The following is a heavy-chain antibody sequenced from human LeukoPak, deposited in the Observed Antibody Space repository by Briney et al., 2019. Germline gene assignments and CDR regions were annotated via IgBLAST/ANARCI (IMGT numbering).Heavy chain of an antibody. J-gene: IGHJ4*02. V-gene: IGHV1-69*05. D-gene: IGHD3-22*01. Sequence: GASVKVSCKASGYTFTGYYMHWVRQAPGQGLEWMGGIIPIFGTANYAQKFQGRVTINTDESTSTAYMELSSLRSEDTAVYYCARDDSSGSIPRDWGQGTLVTVSS. CDR3: ARDDSSGSIPRD. CDR1: GYTFTGYY. CDR2: IIPIFGTA.